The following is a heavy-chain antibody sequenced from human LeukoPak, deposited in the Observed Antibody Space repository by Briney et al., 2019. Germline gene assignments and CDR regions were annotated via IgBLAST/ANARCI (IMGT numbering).Heavy chain of an antibody. CDR2: MIYDGSQQ. D-gene: IGHD6-6*01. CDR1: GFTFSAYA. Sequence: GGSLRLSCAASGFTFSAYAMHWVRQGPGKGLEWVAIMIYDGSQQYYAGSVKGRFTVSRDNSKNTLFLQMSSLRPEDTAVHYCARGFVDAEAFDIWGQGTMVAVSP. J-gene: IGHJ3*02. V-gene: IGHV3-30*04. CDR3: ARGFVDAEAFDI.